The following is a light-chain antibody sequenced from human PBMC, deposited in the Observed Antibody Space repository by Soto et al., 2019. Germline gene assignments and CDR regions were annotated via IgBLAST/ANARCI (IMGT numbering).Light chain of an antibody. CDR1: QTISSW. J-gene: IGKJ5*01. Sequence: DIQITQSPSTLSGSVGDRVTITCRASQTISSWLAWYQQKPGKAPKLLIYKASTLKSGVPSRFSGSGSGTDFTLTISSLQPEDFATYYCQQSFSTPTFGQGTRLEIK. CDR2: KAS. CDR3: QQSFSTPT. V-gene: IGKV1-5*03.